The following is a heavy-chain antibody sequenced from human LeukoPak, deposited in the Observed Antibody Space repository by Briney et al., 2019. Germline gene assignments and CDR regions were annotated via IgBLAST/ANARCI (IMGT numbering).Heavy chain of an antibody. J-gene: IGHJ4*02. D-gene: IGHD3-22*01. CDR3: ARGLGPMSPSHDY. V-gene: IGHV4-34*01. CDR2: INHSGRV. Sequence: PSDTLSLTCAVSGESFSYNYWTWVRQPPGKGLEWIGDINHSGRVNYRPSLKSRVTISVDTSKSQFSLKLSAVTAADTAVYYCARGLGPMSPSHDYWGQGSLVTVSS. CDR1: GESFSYNY.